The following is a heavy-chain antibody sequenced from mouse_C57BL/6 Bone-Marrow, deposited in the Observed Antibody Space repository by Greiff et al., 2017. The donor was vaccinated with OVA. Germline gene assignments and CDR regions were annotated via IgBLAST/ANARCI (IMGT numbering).Heavy chain of an antibody. CDR2: IDPNSGGT. J-gene: IGHJ2*01. CDR1: GYTFTSYW. CDR3: ARGGITTVVAYYFDY. V-gene: IGHV1-72*01. D-gene: IGHD1-1*01. Sequence: VKLQQSGAELVKPGASVKLSCKASGYTFTSYWMHWVKQRPGRGLEWIGRIDPNSGGTKYNEKFKSKATLTVDKPSSTAYMQLSSLTSEDSAVYYWARGGITTVVAYYFDYWGQGTTLTVSS.